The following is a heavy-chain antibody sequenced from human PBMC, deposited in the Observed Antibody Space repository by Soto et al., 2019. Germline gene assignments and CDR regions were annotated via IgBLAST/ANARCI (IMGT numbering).Heavy chain of an antibody. Sequence: PGGSLRLSCAASGFTFSSYAMGWLRQAPGTAPEWVAFVDGSGYDTSFADSVKGRFTISRDNSNNLLYLHMNSLRGEDTAVYFCAKDGPSVAGMGGPYYGVDVWGQGTTVTVSS. J-gene: IGHJ6*02. CDR2: VDGSGYDT. CDR3: AKDGPSVAGMGGPYYGVDV. D-gene: IGHD6-19*01. CDR1: GFTFSSYA. V-gene: IGHV3-23*01.